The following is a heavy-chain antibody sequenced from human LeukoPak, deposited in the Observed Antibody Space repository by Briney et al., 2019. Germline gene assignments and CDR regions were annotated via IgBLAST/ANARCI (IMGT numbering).Heavy chain of an antibody. D-gene: IGHD3-10*01. CDR1: GGSISSYY. CDR2: IYYSGST. V-gene: IGHV4-59*12. CDR3: ARGAMVRGVARFYYFDY. J-gene: IGHJ4*02. Sequence: PSETLSLTCTVSGGSISSYYWSWIRQPPGKGLEWIGYIYYSGSTNYNPSLKSRVTISVDTSKNQFSLKLSSVTAADTAVYYCARGAMVRGVARFYYFDYWGQGTLVTVSS.